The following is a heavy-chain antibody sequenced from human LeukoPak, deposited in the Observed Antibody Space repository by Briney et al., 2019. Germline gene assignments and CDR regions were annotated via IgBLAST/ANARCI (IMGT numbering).Heavy chain of an antibody. Sequence: PGGSLRLSCAASGFTFSSYAMHWVRQAPGKGLEWVAVISYDGSNKYYADSVKGRFTISRDNSKNTLYLQMHSLRAEDTAVYYCARDHRAAAGTRWFDPWGQGTLVTVSS. CDR2: ISYDGSNK. CDR1: GFTFSSYA. J-gene: IGHJ5*02. CDR3: ARDHRAAAGTRWFDP. V-gene: IGHV3-30*04. D-gene: IGHD6-13*01.